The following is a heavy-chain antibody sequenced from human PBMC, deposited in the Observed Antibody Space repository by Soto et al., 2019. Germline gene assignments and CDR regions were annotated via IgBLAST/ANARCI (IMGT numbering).Heavy chain of an antibody. D-gene: IGHD2-8*02. CDR3: ARRSYHAGTGPYGMDV. Sequence: GGSLRLSCAVSGFTFNSYGMSWVRQAPGKGLEWVSAISTSGGSRYYADSVKGRFTISRDNSKDTLFLQMNSLSAEDTAVYYCARRSYHAGTGPYGMDVWGQGTTVTVSS. J-gene: IGHJ6*02. V-gene: IGHV3-23*01. CDR1: GFTFNSYG. CDR2: ISTSGGSR.